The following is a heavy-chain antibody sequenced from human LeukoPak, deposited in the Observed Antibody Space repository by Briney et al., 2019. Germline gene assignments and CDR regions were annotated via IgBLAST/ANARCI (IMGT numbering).Heavy chain of an antibody. CDR2: ISGSGGST. D-gene: IGHD6-19*01. CDR3: AKHGYSSGWYSGLFDY. CDR1: GFTFSSYA. V-gene: IGHV3-23*01. J-gene: IGHJ4*02. Sequence: PGGSLRLSCAASGFTFSSYAMSWVRQAPGKGLEWVSAISGSGGSTYYADSVKGRFTISRDNSKNTLYLQMNSLRAEDTAVYYCAKHGYSSGWYSGLFDYWGQGTLVTVSS.